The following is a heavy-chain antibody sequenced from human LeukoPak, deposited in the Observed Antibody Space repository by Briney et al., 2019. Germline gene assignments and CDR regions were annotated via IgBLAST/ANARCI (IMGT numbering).Heavy chain of an antibody. D-gene: IGHD3-10*01. Sequence: GGSLRLSCAASGFTFGDHYMDWVRQAPGKGLEWVANIKRDGSEKDYADSVKGRFTISRDNAKNSLYLQMNSLRVEDTAVYYCTRELRGDPYWGQGTLVTVSS. CDR3: TRELRGDPY. J-gene: IGHJ4*02. CDR2: IKRDGSEK. CDR1: GFTFGDHY. V-gene: IGHV3-7*04.